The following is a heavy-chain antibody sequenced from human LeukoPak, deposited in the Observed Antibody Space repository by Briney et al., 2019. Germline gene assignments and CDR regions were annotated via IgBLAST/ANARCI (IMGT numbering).Heavy chain of an antibody. CDR3: ARARGYSGYDPGDY. Sequence: GGSLRLSCAASGFTFSSYAMHWVRQAPGKVLECVVVTSYDGSKKYYADSVKGRFTISRDNSKNTLYLQMSSLRAEDTAVYYCARARGYSGYDPGDYWGQGTLVTVSS. CDR1: GFTFSSYA. CDR2: TSYDGSKK. V-gene: IGHV3-30-3*01. D-gene: IGHD5-12*01. J-gene: IGHJ4*02.